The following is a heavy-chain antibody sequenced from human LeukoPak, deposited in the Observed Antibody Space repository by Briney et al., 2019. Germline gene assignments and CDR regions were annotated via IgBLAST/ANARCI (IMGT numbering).Heavy chain of an antibody. D-gene: IGHD6-19*01. Sequence: SETLSLTCAVSGYSISSGYYWSWIRQPPGKGLEWIGYIYYSGSTNYNPSLKSRVTISVDTSKNQFSLKLSYVTAADTAVYYCARDLFSSGGDAFDIWGQGTMVTVSS. V-gene: IGHV4-61*01. CDR3: ARDLFSSGGDAFDI. CDR1: GYSISSGYY. J-gene: IGHJ3*02. CDR2: IYYSGST.